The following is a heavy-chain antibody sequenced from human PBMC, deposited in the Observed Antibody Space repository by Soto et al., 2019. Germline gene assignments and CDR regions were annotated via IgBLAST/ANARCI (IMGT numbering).Heavy chain of an antibody. CDR2: ISGSGGST. D-gene: IGHD5-18*01. Sequence: GGSLRLSGAASGFTFSSYAMSWVRQAPGRGLEWVSAISGSGGSTYYADSVKGRFAISRDNSKNTLYPQMFSLRAEDTAVYYRAKGDSYGYLTPFDYWGQGTLVTVSP. CDR1: GFTFSSYA. CDR3: AKGDSYGYLTPFDY. V-gene: IGHV3-23*01. J-gene: IGHJ4*02.